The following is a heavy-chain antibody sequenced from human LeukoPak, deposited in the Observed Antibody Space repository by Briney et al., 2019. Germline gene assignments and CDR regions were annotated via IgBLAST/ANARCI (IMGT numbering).Heavy chain of an antibody. D-gene: IGHD5-12*01. CDR3: AGGDSGSTTYYYYYGMDV. Sequence: GASVKVSCKSSGDSFRKYAINWIRQAPGQGLEWMGGIIPIFETGDYAQNFQGRVTIAADESTSTAYVELSSLRSEDTAVYYCAGGDSGSTTYYYYYGMDVWGQGTTVTVSS. J-gene: IGHJ6*02. V-gene: IGHV1-69*01. CDR1: GDSFRKYA. CDR2: IIPIFETG.